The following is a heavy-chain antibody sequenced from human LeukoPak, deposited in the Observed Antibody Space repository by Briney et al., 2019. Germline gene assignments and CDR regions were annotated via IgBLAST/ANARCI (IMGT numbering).Heavy chain of an antibody. V-gene: IGHV3-23*01. D-gene: IGHD2-15*01. CDR2: ISGSDGST. Sequence: GGSLRLSCAASGFTFSTYAMSWVRQAPGKGLEWVSGISGSDGSTDYADSVKGRFTISRDNSKNTLYLQMSSLRAEDTAVYHCAKDGRGGNCCNWFDPWGQGTLVTVSS. CDR1: GFTFSTYA. J-gene: IGHJ5*02. CDR3: AKDGRGGNCCNWFDP.